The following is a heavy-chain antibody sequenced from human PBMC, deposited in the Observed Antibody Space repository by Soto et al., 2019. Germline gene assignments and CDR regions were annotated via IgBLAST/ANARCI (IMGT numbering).Heavy chain of an antibody. CDR3: AGRSGSSDY. J-gene: IGHJ4*02. D-gene: IGHD3-10*01. Sequence: AWSLRLSCAASGFTFNNYTMHWVRQAPGKGLEWVALISSDENDKYYADAVKSRFTIARDSSKNTLYLQMDSLRAEDTAVYYCAGRSGSSDYWGRGTLVTVSS. CDR1: GFTFNNYT. V-gene: IGHV3-30*04. CDR2: ISSDENDK.